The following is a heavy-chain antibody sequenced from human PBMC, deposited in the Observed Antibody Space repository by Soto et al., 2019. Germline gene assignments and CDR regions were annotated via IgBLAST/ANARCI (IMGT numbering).Heavy chain of an antibody. CDR1: GITSTTYA. CDR3: ARAISGYVT. D-gene: IGHD5-12*01. V-gene: IGHV1-3*04. CDR2: INTGNGNT. Sequence: QVQLVQSGAEVKKPGASVKVSCKASGITSTTYAIHWVRQAPGHGLEWMGWINTGNGNTRYSQRVLGRVSLTTDTSTSTASMDLSSMTTGDTAVYYGARAISGYVTWGQGTLITVSS. J-gene: IGHJ5*02.